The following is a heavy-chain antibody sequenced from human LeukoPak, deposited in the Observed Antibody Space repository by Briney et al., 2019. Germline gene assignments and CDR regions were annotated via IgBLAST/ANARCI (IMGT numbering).Heavy chain of an antibody. CDR1: GLTFSSYA. CDR3: AKELSGGWPFDY. Sequence: GGSLRLSCAASGLTFSSYAMSWVRQAPGKGLEWVSGLSGSGGNTIYADSVKGRFTISRDNSKNTIFLQMNSLRAEDTAVYYCAKELSGGWPFDYWGQGALVTASS. J-gene: IGHJ4*02. V-gene: IGHV3-23*01. CDR2: LSGSGGNT. D-gene: IGHD6-19*01.